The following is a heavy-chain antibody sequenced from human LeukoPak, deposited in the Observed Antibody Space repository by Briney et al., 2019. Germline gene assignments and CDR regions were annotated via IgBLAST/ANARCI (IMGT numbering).Heavy chain of an antibody. V-gene: IGHV1-69*06. CDR2: IIPIFGTA. D-gene: IGHD3-16*01. J-gene: IGHJ4*02. Sequence: SVKVSCKASGGTFSSYAISWVRQAPGQGLEWMGGIIPIFGTANYAQKFQGRVTITADKSTSTAYMELSSLRSEDTAVYYCARVGVRDMGEDYWGQGTLVTVSS. CDR1: GGTFSSYA. CDR3: ARVGVRDMGEDY.